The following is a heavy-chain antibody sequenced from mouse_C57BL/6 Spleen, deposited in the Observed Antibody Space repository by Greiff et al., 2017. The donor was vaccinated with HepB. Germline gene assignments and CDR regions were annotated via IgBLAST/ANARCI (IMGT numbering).Heavy chain of an antibody. J-gene: IGHJ1*03. CDR2: ISYSGST. Sequence: EVHLVESGPGLAKPSQTLSLTCSVTGYSITSDYWNWIRKFPGNKLEYMGYISYSGSTYYNPSLKSRISIIRDTSKNQYYLQLNSVTTEDTATYYCAGTRQGGRYFDVWGTGTTVTVSS. CDR3: AGTRQGGRYFDV. D-gene: IGHD3-2*02. V-gene: IGHV3-8*01. CDR1: GYSITSDY.